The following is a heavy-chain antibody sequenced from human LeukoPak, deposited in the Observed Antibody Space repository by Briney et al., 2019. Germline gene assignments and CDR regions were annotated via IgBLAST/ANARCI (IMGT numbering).Heavy chain of an antibody. V-gene: IGHV4-34*01. CDR2: INHSGST. J-gene: IGHJ4*02. CDR1: GGSFSGYY. D-gene: IGHD1-7*01. CDR3: ARGSWYNWNYGLGY. Sequence: SETLSLTCAVYGGSFSGYYWSWIRQPPGKGLEWIGEINHSGSTNYNPSLKSRVTISVDTSKNQFSLKLSSVTAADTAVYYCARGSWYNWNYGLGYWGQGTLVTVSS.